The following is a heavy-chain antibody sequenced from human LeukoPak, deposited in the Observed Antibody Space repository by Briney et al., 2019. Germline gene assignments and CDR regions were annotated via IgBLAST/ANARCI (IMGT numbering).Heavy chain of an antibody. CDR3: ARGGQGDGYSADEAFDF. V-gene: IGHV6-1*01. D-gene: IGHD5-24*01. CDR1: GDSVVSNSTA. Sequence: SQTLSLTRVTSGDSVVSNSTACNWIRQSPSRGLEWLGRTYYRSKWYNDYAVSVKSRITINPDTSKNQFSLQLNSVTPEDTAVYYCARGGQGDGYSADEAFDFWGQGTMVTVS. J-gene: IGHJ3*01. CDR2: TYYRSKWYN.